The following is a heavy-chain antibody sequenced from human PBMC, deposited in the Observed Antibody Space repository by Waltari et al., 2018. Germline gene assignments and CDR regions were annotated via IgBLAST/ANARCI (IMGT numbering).Heavy chain of an antibody. J-gene: IGHJ6*03. Sequence: EVQMVESGGGLVQPGGSLRLSCAASGFTFSSYWMTWVRQAPGKRLEWVANIKQDGRENYYVDAVKGRFTISRDDAKNSLYLQMNSLRNEDTAVYFCARAFVYGANSGKRPMDVWGKGTTVTVSS. V-gene: IGHV3-7*01. CDR1: GFTFSSYW. CDR2: IKQDGREN. D-gene: IGHD4-17*01. CDR3: ARAFVYGANSGKRPMDV.